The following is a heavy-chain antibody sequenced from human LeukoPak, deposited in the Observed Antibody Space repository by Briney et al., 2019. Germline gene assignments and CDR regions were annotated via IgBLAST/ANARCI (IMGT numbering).Heavy chain of an antibody. V-gene: IGHV3-30-3*01. J-gene: IGHJ4*02. Sequence: GRSLRLSCAASGFTFSSYAMHWVRQAPGKGLEWVAVISYDGSNKYYADSVKGRFTISRDNSKNTLYLQMNSLRAEDTAVYYCARASGYSSRSLFDYWGQGTLVTVSS. CDR2: ISYDGSNK. CDR3: ARASGYSSRSLFDY. CDR1: GFTFSSYA. D-gene: IGHD5-18*01.